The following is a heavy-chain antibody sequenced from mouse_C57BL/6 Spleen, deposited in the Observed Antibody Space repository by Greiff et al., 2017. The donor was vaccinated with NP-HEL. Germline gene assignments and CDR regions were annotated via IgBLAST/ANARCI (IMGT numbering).Heavy chain of an antibody. CDR1: GFPFRSSF. CDR3: ARCPTSYFDY. CDR2: ISIGSSTI. J-gene: IGHJ2*01. D-gene: IGHD6-1*01. V-gene: IGHV5-17*01. Sequence: EVQRVESGGGLVKPGGSLKRDGAASGFPFRSSFLPWVRPSPYNGLYCFAYISIGSSTIYYADTVKGRFTISRDNAKNTLFLQMTSLRSEDTAMYYCARCPTSYFDYWGQGTTLTVSS.